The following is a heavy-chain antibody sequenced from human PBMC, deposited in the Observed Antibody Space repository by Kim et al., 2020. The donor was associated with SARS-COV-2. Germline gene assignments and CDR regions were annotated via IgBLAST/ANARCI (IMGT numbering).Heavy chain of an antibody. J-gene: IGHJ6*01. CDR3: ARTWSSWDPHYY. CDR1: GATISSYG. Sequence: SVKVSCKASGATISSYGISWVRQATGQGLEWMGGMIPVFGSAVIAQKFQGRVTMTADDSMSTAYMELSSLRSQDTAVYYCARTWSSWDPHYY. D-gene: IGHD3-10*01. V-gene: IGHV1-69*13. CDR2: MIPVFGSA.